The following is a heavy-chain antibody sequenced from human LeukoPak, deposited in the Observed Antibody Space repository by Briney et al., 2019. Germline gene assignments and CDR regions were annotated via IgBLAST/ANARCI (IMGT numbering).Heavy chain of an antibody. CDR2: INTNTGSP. J-gene: IGHJ4*02. D-gene: IGHD2-8*02. Sequence: GASVKVSCKASGYIFTTHSVGWVRQAPGQGLEWMGWINTNTGSPTYAQGFTGRFVFSLDTSVSTAFLQISSLKAEDTATYYCARGRSCTGDNCYSDYWGQGTLVTVSS. CDR1: GYIFTTHS. CDR3: ARGRSCTGDNCYSDY. V-gene: IGHV7-4-1*02.